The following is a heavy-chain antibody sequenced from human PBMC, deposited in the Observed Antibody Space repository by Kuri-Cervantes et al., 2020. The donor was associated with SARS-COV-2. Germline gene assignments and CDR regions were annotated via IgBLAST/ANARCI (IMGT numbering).Heavy chain of an antibody. Sequence: ASVKVSCKASGYTFTGYDINWVRQAPGQGLEWVGWMNPKIAISGSVKKFQGRVTMTRDTSTNTAYMELTSLGSQDTAVYYCARKTRWNFHLDYWGPGTPVTVSS. CDR1: GYTFTGYD. J-gene: IGHJ4*02. D-gene: IGHD1-7*01. CDR2: MNPKIAIS. CDR3: ARKTRWNFHLDY. V-gene: IGHV1-8*01.